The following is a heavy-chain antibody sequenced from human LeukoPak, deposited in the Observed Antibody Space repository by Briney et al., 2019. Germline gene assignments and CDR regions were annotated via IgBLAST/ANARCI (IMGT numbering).Heavy chain of an antibody. V-gene: IGHV3-7*03. CDR1: GFTFSGFW. J-gene: IGHJ3*01. D-gene: IGHD6-6*01. CDR2: INSDGSEG. CDR3: ARSSYSSSSSV. Sequence: GGSLRLSCAVSGFTFSGFWMSWSRQAPGKGLEWVASINSDGSEGYYADVVKGRFTISRDNAKNSLYLQINSLRAEDTAAYYCARSSYSSSSSVWGQGTMVTVSS.